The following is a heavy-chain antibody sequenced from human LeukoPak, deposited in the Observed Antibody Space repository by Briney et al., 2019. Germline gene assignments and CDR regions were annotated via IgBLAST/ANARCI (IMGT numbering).Heavy chain of an antibody. Sequence: ASVKVSCKASGYTFTSYAMNWVRQAPGQGLEWMGWINTNTGNPTYAQGFTGRFVFSLDTSVSTAYLQISSLKAEDTAVYYCVVTANPLGLDWYFDLWGRGTLVTVSS. J-gene: IGHJ2*01. CDR2: INTNTGNP. CDR1: GYTFTSYA. D-gene: IGHD2-21*02. CDR3: VVTANPLGLDWYFDL. V-gene: IGHV7-4-1*02.